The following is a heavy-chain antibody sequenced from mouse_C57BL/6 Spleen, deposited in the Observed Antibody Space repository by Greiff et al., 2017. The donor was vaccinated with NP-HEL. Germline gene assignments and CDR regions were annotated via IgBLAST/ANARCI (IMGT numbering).Heavy chain of an antibody. CDR3: ARADYYYGSYWYFDV. D-gene: IGHD1-1*01. CDR2: IYPGGGYT. J-gene: IGHJ1*03. CDR1: GYTFTNYW. V-gene: IGHV1-63*01. Sequence: QVQLQQSGAELVRPGTSVKMSCKASGYTFTNYWIGWAKQRPGHGLEWIGDIYPGGGYTNYNEKFKGKATLTADKSSSTAYMQFSSLTSEDSAIYYCARADYYYGSYWYFDVWGTGTTVTVSS.